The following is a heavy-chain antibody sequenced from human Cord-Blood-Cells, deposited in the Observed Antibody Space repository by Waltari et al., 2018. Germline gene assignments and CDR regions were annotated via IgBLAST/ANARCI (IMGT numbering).Heavy chain of an antibody. CDR1: GGSISSGGYS. CDR3: ARDDIVATMPTH. Sequence: QLQLQESGSGLVKPSQTLSLTCAVPGGSISSGGYSWSWLRQPPGKGLEWIGYIYHSGSTYYNPSLKSRVTISVDRSKNQFSLKLSSVTAADTAVYYCARDDIVATMPTHWGQGTLVTVSS. V-gene: IGHV4-30-2*01. J-gene: IGHJ4*02. D-gene: IGHD5-12*01. CDR2: IYHSGST.